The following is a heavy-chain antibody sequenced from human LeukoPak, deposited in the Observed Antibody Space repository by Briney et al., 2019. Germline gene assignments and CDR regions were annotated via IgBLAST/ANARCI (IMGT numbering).Heavy chain of an antibody. J-gene: IGHJ4*02. Sequence: GGSLRLSCAASGLTLDDYTMHWVRHAPGKGLEWGSLIIWDGGSTYYADSVKGRFTISRDNSKNSLYLQMNSLRTEDTALYYCAKDTQPAALVPGLYYFDYWGQGTLVSVSS. CDR2: IIWDGGST. V-gene: IGHV3-43*01. CDR3: AKDTQPAALVPGLYYFDY. CDR1: GLTLDDYT. D-gene: IGHD6-13*01.